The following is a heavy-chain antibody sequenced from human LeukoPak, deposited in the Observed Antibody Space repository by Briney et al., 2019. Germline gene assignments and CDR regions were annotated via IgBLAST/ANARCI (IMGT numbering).Heavy chain of an antibody. Sequence: GGSLRLSCAASGFTFSSYGMSWVRQAPGKGLEWVSAISGSGGNTYYADSVKGRFTISRDNSMKTLYLQMNSLRAEDTAVYYCAKEMGFKIREVMLGFFDYWGQGTLVTVSS. V-gene: IGHV3-23*01. D-gene: IGHD3-10*01. CDR2: ISGSGGNT. CDR1: GFTFSSYG. CDR3: AKEMGFKIREVMLGFFDY. J-gene: IGHJ4*02.